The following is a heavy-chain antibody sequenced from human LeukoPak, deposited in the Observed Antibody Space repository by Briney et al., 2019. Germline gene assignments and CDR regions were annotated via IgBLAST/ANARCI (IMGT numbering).Heavy chain of an antibody. J-gene: IGHJ5*02. V-gene: IGHV1-3*01. Sequence: ASVKVSCKASGYTFTSYAMHWVRQAPGQRLEWMGWINAGNGNTKYSQKFQGRVTITRDTSAGTAYMELSSLRSEDTAVYYCAKDSPSGVNMRRFDPWGQGTLVTVSS. CDR2: INAGNGNT. CDR1: GYTFTSYA. CDR3: AKDSPSGVNMRRFDP. D-gene: IGHD3-22*01.